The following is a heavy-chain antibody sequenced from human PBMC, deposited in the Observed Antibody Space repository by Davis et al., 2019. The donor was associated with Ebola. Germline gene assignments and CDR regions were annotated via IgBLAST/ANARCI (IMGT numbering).Heavy chain of an antibody. J-gene: IGHJ4*02. Sequence: AASVTVSCKASGYTFTGYYMHWVRQAPGQGLEWMGWINPNSGGTNYAQKFQGWVTMTRDTSISTAYMERRSLRSDDTAVYYGGRGVGATTIDYWGQGTLVTVSS. CDR1: GYTFTGYY. CDR2: INPNSGGT. V-gene: IGHV1-2*04. CDR3: GRGVGATTIDY. D-gene: IGHD1-26*01.